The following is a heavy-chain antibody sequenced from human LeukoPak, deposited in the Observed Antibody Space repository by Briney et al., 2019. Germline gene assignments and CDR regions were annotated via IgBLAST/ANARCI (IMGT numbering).Heavy chain of an antibody. CDR3: AREGERGDAFDI. Sequence: GGSLRLSCAASEFTFSDYYMSWIRQAPGKGLEWVSYISSSGSTIYYADSVKGRFNISRDNAKNSLYLQMNSLRAEDTAVYYCAREGERGDAFDIWGQGTMVTVSS. CDR1: EFTFSDYY. D-gene: IGHD3-16*01. CDR2: ISSSGSTI. V-gene: IGHV3-11*01. J-gene: IGHJ3*02.